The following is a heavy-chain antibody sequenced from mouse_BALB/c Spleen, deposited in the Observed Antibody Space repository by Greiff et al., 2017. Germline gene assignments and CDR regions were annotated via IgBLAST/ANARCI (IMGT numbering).Heavy chain of an antibody. CDR3: TRSIYYDYDVPFAY. CDR1: GYTFTSYW. CDR2: IYPSDSYT. Sequence: QVQLKQPGAELVRPGASVKLSCKASGYTFTSYWINWVKQRPGQGLEWIGNIYPSDSYTNYNQKFKDKATLTVDKSSSTAYMQLSSPTSEDSAVYYCTRSIYYDYDVPFAYWGQGTLVTVSA. D-gene: IGHD2-4*01. J-gene: IGHJ3*01. V-gene: IGHV1-69*02.